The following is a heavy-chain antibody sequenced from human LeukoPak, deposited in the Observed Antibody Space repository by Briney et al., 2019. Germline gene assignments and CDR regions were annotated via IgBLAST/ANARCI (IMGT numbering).Heavy chain of an antibody. V-gene: IGHV3-23*01. CDR1: GFTFSTYW. CDR3: AADSGDDAFDI. D-gene: IGHD3-22*01. CDR2: ISGSGGST. Sequence: GGSLRLSCAASGFTFSTYWMSWVHQAPGKGLEWVSAISGSGGSTYYADSVKGRFTISRDNSKSTLYLQMNSLRAEDTAVYYCAADSGDDAFDIWGQGTMVTVSS. J-gene: IGHJ3*02.